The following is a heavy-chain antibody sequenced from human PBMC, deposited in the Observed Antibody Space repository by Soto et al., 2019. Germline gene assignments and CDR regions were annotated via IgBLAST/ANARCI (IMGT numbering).Heavy chain of an antibody. CDR2: ILSDGKKK. CDR3: ARDDADPIDY. V-gene: IGHV3-30*04. CDR1: GISFKKYT. J-gene: IGHJ4*02. Sequence: QVQLVESGGGVVPPGRSLRLSCAASGISFKKYTMHWVRQAPGKGLEWVAGILSDGKKKYYADSVQGRFTISRDNSKNTLYVQMNSLRPDDTALYYCARDDADPIDYWGQGTLVTVSS.